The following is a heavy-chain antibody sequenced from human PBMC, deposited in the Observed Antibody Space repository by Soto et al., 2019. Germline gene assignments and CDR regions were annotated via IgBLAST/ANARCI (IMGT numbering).Heavy chain of an antibody. Sequence: ASVKVSCKASGYTFTGYYMHWVRQAPGQGLEWMGWINPNSGGTNYAQKFQGWVTMTRDTSISTAYMELSRLRSDDTAVYYCARDKVAAAGTYGMDVWGQGTTVTVSS. CDR1: GYTFTGYY. CDR2: INPNSGGT. V-gene: IGHV1-2*04. CDR3: ARDKVAAAGTYGMDV. J-gene: IGHJ6*02. D-gene: IGHD6-13*01.